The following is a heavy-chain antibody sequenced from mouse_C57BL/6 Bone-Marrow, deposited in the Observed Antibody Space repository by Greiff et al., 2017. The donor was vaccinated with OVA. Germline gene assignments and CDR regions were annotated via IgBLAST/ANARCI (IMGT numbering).Heavy chain of an antibody. CDR1: GFNIKDDY. Sequence: EVQLQQSGAELVRPGASVKLSCTASGFNIKDDYMHWVKQRPEQGLEWIGWIDPENGDTEYASKFQGKATITADTSSNTAYLQLSSLTSEDTAVYYCTTHYDVNAMDYWGQGTSVTVSS. J-gene: IGHJ4*01. D-gene: IGHD2-4*01. CDR2: IDPENGDT. V-gene: IGHV14-4*01. CDR3: TTHYDVNAMDY.